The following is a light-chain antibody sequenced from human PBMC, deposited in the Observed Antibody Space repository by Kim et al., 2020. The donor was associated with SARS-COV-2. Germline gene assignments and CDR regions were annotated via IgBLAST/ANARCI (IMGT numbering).Light chain of an antibody. Sequence: ASVGDRVTIPCRASQYISTYLNWYQQKPGKAPKLLIYEASTLQSGVPSRLSGSGSGTEFTLTISSLQPEDFATYSCQQSYSTPWTFGQGTKVDIK. CDR2: EAS. CDR1: QYISTY. J-gene: IGKJ1*01. CDR3: QQSYSTPWT. V-gene: IGKV1-39*01.